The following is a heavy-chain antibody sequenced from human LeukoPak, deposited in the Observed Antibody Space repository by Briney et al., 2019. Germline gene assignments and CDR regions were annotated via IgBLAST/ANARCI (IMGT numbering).Heavy chain of an antibody. CDR2: IYYSGST. J-gene: IGHJ4*02. CDR1: GGSISSYY. D-gene: IGHD6-6*01. CDR3: ARGWLPSIAAQ. V-gene: IGHV4-59*01. Sequence: KTSETLSLTCTVSGGSISSYYWSWIRQPPGKGLEWIGYIYYSGSTNYNPSLKSRVIISVDTSKNQFSLKLSSVTAADTAVYYCARGWLPSIAAQWGQGTLVTVSS.